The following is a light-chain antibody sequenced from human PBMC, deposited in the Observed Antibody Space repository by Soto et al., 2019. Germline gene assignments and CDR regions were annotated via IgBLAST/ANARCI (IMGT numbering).Light chain of an antibody. J-gene: IGKJ2*03. V-gene: IGKV1-5*03. CDR3: QQYNSYPYS. CDR2: KAS. Sequence: IQMTQSPSTLSASVGDRVSITCRASQTIFSWLAWYQQKPGKAPKLVIYKASSLESGVPSRYSGSGSGTEFTLTISGLQPDDFATYDCQQYNSYPYSFGQGTKLEIK. CDR1: QTIFSW.